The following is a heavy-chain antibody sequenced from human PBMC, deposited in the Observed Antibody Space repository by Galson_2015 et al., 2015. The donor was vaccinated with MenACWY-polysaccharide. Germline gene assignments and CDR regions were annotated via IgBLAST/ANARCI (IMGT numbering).Heavy chain of an antibody. CDR1: GFTFSSHA. CDR2: ISYDGSNK. Sequence: SLRLSCAASGFTFSSHAMHWVRQAPGKGLEWVAIISYDGSNKYNADSVKGRFTISRDNSKNTLYLQMNSLRAEDTAVYYCAKKGCLTTNCEANWFHPWGQGTPVTVSS. J-gene: IGHJ5*02. V-gene: IGHV3-30-3*02. D-gene: IGHD2-21*01. CDR3: AKKGCLTTNCEANWFHP.